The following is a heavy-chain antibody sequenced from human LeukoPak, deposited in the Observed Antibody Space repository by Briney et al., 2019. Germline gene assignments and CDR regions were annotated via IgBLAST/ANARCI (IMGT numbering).Heavy chain of an antibody. CDR2: IIPIFGTA. V-gene: IGHV1-69*01. CDR1: GGTFSSYA. J-gene: IGHJ4*02. Sequence: SSVKVSCKASGGTFSSYAISWVRQAPGQGLEWMGVIIPIFGTANYAQKFQGRVTITADESTSTAYMELSSLRSEDTAVYYCASQAEYCSSTSCPGGPFDYWGQGTLVTVSS. CDR3: ASQAEYCSSTSCPGGPFDY. D-gene: IGHD2-2*01.